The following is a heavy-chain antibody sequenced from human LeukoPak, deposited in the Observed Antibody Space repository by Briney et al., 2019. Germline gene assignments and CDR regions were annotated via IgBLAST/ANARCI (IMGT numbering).Heavy chain of an antibody. J-gene: IGHJ4*02. CDR1: GGSISSYY. Sequence: SETLSLTCTVLGGSISSYYWSWIRQSPGKGLEWMGYIYYSGSTNYNPSLKSRVTISVDTSKNQFSLKLSSVTAADTAVYYCARVWYSSSWYDYWGQGTLVTVSS. CDR2: IYYSGST. D-gene: IGHD6-13*01. V-gene: IGHV4-59*01. CDR3: ARVWYSSSWYDY.